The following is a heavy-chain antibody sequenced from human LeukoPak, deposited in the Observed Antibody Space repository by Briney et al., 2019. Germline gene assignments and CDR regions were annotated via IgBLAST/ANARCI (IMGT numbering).Heavy chain of an antibody. CDR3: ARVTGYMIEDYFDY. D-gene: IGHD3-22*01. CDR2: IYYSGST. V-gene: IGHV4-59*01. Sequence: PSETLSLTCTVSGGSISSYYWSWIRQPPGKGPEWIGYIYYSGSTNYNPSLKSRVTISVDTSKNQFSLKLSSVTAADTAVYYCARVTGYMIEDYFDYWGQGTPVTVSS. J-gene: IGHJ4*02. CDR1: GGSISSYY.